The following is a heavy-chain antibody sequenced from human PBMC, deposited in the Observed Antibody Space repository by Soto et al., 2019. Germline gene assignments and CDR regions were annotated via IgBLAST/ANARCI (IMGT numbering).Heavy chain of an antibody. V-gene: IGHV3-23*01. CDR3: AFNSGSGSYYFDY. Sequence: EVQLLESGGGLVQPGGSLRLSCAASGFTFSSYPMWWVRQAPGKGLECVSAISGGGETTYYADSVKGRFTISRDNSKNTLYLQMNSLRAEDTAVYYCAFNSGSGSYYFDYWGQGTLVTVSS. D-gene: IGHD3-10*01. CDR2: ISGGGETT. CDR1: GFTFSSYP. J-gene: IGHJ4*02.